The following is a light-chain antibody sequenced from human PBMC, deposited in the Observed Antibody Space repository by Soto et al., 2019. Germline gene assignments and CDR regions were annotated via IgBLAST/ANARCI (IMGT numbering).Light chain of an antibody. Sequence: EIVLTQSPGTLSLSPGERATLSCRASQSVSSSYLAWYQQKPRQAPRLLIYGASSRATGIPDRFSGSGSGTDFTLTISRLEPEDFAVYYCQQYGSSPETFGGGTKVDIK. CDR3: QQYGSSPET. CDR1: QSVSSSY. J-gene: IGKJ4*01. V-gene: IGKV3-20*01. CDR2: GAS.